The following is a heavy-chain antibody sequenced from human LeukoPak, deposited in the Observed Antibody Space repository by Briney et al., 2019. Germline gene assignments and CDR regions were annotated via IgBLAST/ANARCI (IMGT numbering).Heavy chain of an antibody. D-gene: IGHD3-9*01. J-gene: IGHJ4*02. CDR2: IYYSGST. V-gene: IGHV4-39*01. CDR3: ARRSVLTGYYFDY. CDR1: GGSISSSDYY. Sequence: SETLSLTCTVSGGSISSSDYYWGWIRQPPGRGLEWIGSIYYSGSTYYNPSLKSRVTISVDTSKNQFSLKLSSVTAADTAVYYCARRSVLTGYYFDYWGQGTLVTVSS.